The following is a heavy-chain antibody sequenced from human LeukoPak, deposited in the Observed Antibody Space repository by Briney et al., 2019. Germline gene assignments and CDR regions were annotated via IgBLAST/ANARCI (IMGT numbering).Heavy chain of an antibody. V-gene: IGHV4-61*08. CDR1: GGSISSGGYY. CDR2: IYNTGSA. Sequence: SETLSLTCTVSGGSISSGGYYWSWIRQHPGKGLEWIGYIYNTGSANYNPSLKSRVIMSLDTSRNQISLKLTSVTAADTAVYYCARDVFFRAHNWFDPWGQGTLVTVSS. D-gene: IGHD2/OR15-2a*01. CDR3: ARDVFFRAHNWFDP. J-gene: IGHJ5*02.